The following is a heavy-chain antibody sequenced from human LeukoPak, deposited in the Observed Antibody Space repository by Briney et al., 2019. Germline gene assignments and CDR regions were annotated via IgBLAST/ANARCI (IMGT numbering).Heavy chain of an antibody. CDR1: RFTFSSYA. V-gene: IGHV3-23*01. D-gene: IGHD6-13*01. CDR2: ISGSGGST. CDR3: AKQQSSPYFQH. J-gene: IGHJ1*01. Sequence: AGGSLRLSCAASRFTFSSYAMSWVRQAPGKGLEWVSAISGSGGSTYYADSVKGRFTISRDNSKNTLYLQMNSLRAEDTAVYYCAKQQSSPYFQHWGQGTLVTVSS.